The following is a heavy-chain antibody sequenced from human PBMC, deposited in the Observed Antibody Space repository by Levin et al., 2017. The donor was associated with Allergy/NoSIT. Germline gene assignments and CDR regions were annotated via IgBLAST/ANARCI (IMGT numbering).Heavy chain of an antibody. CDR1: GGSFSGYY. J-gene: IGHJ6*03. D-gene: IGHD2-2*01. CDR2: INHSEST. Sequence: ESLKISCAVYGGSFSGYYWSWIRQPPGKGLEWIGEINHSESTNYNPSLKSRVTISVDTSKNQFSLKLTSVTAADTAVYYCARGEYCSDTSCYHRRKTRNHDYYMDVWDKGTTVTVSS. CDR3: ARGEYCSDTSCYHRRKTRNHDYYMDV. V-gene: IGHV4-34*01.